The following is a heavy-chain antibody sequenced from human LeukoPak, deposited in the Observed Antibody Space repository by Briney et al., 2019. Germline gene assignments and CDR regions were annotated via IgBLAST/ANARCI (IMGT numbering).Heavy chain of an antibody. J-gene: IGHJ4*02. CDR1: GGSIRSYY. Sequence: SETLSLTCTVSGGSIRSYYWNWIRQPAGKGLEWIGRFFLSGTTNYNPSLKSRVTMSVDTSKNQSSLKLSSVTAADTAVYYCARDDGDYAFFDYWGQGTLVTVSS. CDR3: ARDDGDYAFFDY. V-gene: IGHV4-4*07. CDR2: FFLSGTT. D-gene: IGHD4-17*01.